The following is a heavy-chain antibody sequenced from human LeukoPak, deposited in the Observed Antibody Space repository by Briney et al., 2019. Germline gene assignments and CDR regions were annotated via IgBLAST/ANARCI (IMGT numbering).Heavy chain of an antibody. D-gene: IGHD5-18*01. Sequence: SETLSLTCTVSGGSISSSSYYWGWIRQPPGKGLEWIGSIYYSGSTHYSPSLKSRVTISVDMSKNQFSLKLSSVTAADTAVYYCARDKAVDTGRAFDIWGQGTMVTVSS. J-gene: IGHJ3*02. V-gene: IGHV4-39*07. CDR1: GGSISSSSYY. CDR3: ARDKAVDTGRAFDI. CDR2: IYYSGST.